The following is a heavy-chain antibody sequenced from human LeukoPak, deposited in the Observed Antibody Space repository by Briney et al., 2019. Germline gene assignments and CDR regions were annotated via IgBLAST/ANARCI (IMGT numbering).Heavy chain of an antibody. D-gene: IGHD6-19*01. CDR1: GYSFTSYW. J-gene: IGHJ4*02. CDR2: IDPSDSYS. Sequence: GESLKISCKGSGYSFTSYWIGWVRQMPGKGLEWMGRIDPSDSYSSYSPSFRGHVTISADKSISTAYLQWSSLKASDTAMYYCARVPPYTSGWYYFDYWGQGTLVTVSS. V-gene: IGHV5-10-1*01. CDR3: ARVPPYTSGWYYFDY.